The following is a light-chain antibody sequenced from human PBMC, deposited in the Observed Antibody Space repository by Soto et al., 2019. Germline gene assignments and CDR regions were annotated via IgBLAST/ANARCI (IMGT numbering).Light chain of an antibody. J-gene: IGKJ5*01. CDR1: QSVRNY. CDR2: NAS. V-gene: IGKV3-11*01. CDR3: QQRNSWPLT. Sequence: EIVLTQSPATLSLSPGERAILSCRARQSVRNYLAWYQQKLGQPPRLLIYNASNRATGIPVRFSGSGSGTDFTLTISSLEPEDFAVYYCQQRNSWPLTFGQGTRLEIK.